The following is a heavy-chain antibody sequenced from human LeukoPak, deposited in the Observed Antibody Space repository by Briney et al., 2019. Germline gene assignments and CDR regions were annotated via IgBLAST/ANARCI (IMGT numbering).Heavy chain of an antibody. D-gene: IGHD3-10*01. J-gene: IGHJ4*02. CDR1: GYTFTSYD. V-gene: IGHV1-8*01. CDR3: PRELVVLGVMTIPQFDY. CDR2: MNPHSGIT. Sequence: ASVKVSCKASGYTFTSYDINWVRQATGQGDERRGGMNPHSGITGYPQKFQGRVTITRHTSISTPYMELSSLRSEATAVYYCPRELVVLGVMTIPQFDYWGEGTLVTVSS.